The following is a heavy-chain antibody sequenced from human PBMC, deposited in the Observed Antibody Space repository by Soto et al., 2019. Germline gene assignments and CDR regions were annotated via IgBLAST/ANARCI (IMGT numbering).Heavy chain of an antibody. CDR3: AKGGRQWLVTSDFNY. CDR1: GFTFSAYS. V-gene: IGHV3-30*18. J-gene: IGHJ4*02. Sequence: GGSLRLSCAASGFTFSAYSMNWVRQAPGKGLEWVAVVSHDGRNTHYADSVKGRFTISRDSSKNTVSLEMTSLRAEDTAVYYCAKGGRQWLVTSDFNYWGQGALVTVSS. CDR2: VSHDGRNT. D-gene: IGHD6-19*01.